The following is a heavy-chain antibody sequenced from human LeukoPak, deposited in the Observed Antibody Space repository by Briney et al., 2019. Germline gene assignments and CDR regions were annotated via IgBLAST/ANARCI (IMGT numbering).Heavy chain of an antibody. D-gene: IGHD6-13*01. CDR2: ISAYNGNT. J-gene: IGHJ6*02. V-gene: IGHV1-18*01. Sequence: ASVKVSCKASGYTFTSYGISWVRQAPGQGLEWMGWISAYNGNTNYAQKLQGRVTMTTDTSTSTAYMELRSLRSEDTAVYYCARGVEQLADYYYGMDVWGQGTTVTVSS. CDR3: ARGVEQLADYYYGMDV. CDR1: GYTFTSYG.